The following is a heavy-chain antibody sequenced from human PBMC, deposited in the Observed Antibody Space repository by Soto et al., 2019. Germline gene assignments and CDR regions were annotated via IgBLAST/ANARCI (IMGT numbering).Heavy chain of an antibody. J-gene: IGHJ4*02. CDR1: GYSFTRND. CDR2: IRVRNGDT. D-gene: IGHD3-10*01. V-gene: IGHV1-18*01. Sequence: GASGKVSWKASGYSFTRNDITWGRQAPGQRLEWMGWIRVRNGDTHYAPKFRGRVTVTRDTSTSTAYMELRSLRSDDTAVYYCARESRTWVDGVIGPGDYWGQGTLVTVSS. CDR3: ARESRTWVDGVIGPGDY.